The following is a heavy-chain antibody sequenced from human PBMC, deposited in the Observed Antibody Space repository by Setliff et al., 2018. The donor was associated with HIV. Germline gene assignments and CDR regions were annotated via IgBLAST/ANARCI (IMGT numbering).Heavy chain of an antibody. V-gene: IGHV1-46*01. D-gene: IGHD6-19*01. Sequence: ASVKVSCKASGYTFTNYYMHWVRQAPGQGLEWMGVINPSSGGTHYAQKFQGRVTMARDTSTTTVYMDLRNLRSEDTAVYYCARNQGDASGWYAGDYWGHGTLVTVSS. J-gene: IGHJ4*01. CDR1: GYTFTNYY. CDR2: INPSSGGT. CDR3: ARNQGDASGWYAGDY.